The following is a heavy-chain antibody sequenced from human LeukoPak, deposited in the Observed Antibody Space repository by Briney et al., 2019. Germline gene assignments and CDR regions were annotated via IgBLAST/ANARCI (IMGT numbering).Heavy chain of an antibody. V-gene: IGHV3-23*01. J-gene: IGHJ3*02. CDR3: ARYSKNDAFDI. D-gene: IGHD5-12*01. Sequence: PGGSLRLPCAASGFTFSSYAMSWVRQAPGKGLEWVSRISGSGDSTYYADSVKGRFTISRDNSKNTLYLQMNSLRAEDTAVYYCARYSKNDAFDIWGQGTMVTVSS. CDR1: GFTFSSYA. CDR2: ISGSGDST.